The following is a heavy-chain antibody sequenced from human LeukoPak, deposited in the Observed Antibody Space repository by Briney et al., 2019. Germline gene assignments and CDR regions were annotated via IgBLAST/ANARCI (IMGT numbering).Heavy chain of an antibody. CDR1: GFTFSSYA. V-gene: IGHV3-23*01. CDR3: AKDDIVVVPAAISTEYFQH. J-gene: IGHJ1*01. CDR2: ISGSGGST. D-gene: IGHD2-2*01. Sequence: GGSLRPSCAASGFTFSSYAMSWVRQAPGKGLEWVSAISGSGGSTYYADSVKGRFTISSDNSKNTLYLQMNSLRAEDTAVYYCAKDDIVVVPAAISTEYFQHWGQGTLVTVSS.